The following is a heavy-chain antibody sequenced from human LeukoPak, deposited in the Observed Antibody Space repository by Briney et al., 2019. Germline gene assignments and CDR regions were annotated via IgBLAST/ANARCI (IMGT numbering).Heavy chain of an antibody. J-gene: IGHJ4*02. V-gene: IGHV2-5*01. CDR1: GFSLSTSGVG. D-gene: IGHD3-10*01. CDR3: AHRLWFGEFDY. CDR2: VYWNDDK. Sequence: SGPTLVKPTQTLTLTCTFSGFSLSTSGVGVGWIRQPPGKALEWLALVYWNDDKRYSPSLKSRLTITKDTSKNQVVLTMTNMDPVDTATYYCAHRLWFGEFDYWGQGTLVTVSS.